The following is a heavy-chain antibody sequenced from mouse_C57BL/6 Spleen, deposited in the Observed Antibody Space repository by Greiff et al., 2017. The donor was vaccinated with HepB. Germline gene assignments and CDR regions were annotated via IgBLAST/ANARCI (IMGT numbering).Heavy chain of an antibody. D-gene: IGHD1-1*01. V-gene: IGHV1-20*01. CDR2: INPYNGDT. Sequence: VHLVESGPELVKPGDSVKISCKASGYSFTGYFMNWVMQSHGKSLEWIGRINPYNGDTFYNQKFKGKATLTVDKSSSTAHMELRSLSSEDSAVYYCARKNGSSFFAYWGQGTLVTVSA. CDR1: GYSFTGYF. J-gene: IGHJ3*01. CDR3: ARKNGSSFFAY.